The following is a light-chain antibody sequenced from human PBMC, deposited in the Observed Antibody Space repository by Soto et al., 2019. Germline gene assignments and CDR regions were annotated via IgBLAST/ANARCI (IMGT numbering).Light chain of an antibody. Sequence: QSALTQPRSVSGSPGQSVIISCTGTSSDVGEYKYVSWYQQHPGKVPKLLIYDVTNRPSGVPDRFSGSKSGNTASLTISGLQAEDEADYYCCSYAGSYTHVVFGGGTKLTVL. CDR1: SSDVGEYKY. CDR2: DVT. V-gene: IGLV2-11*01. CDR3: CSYAGSYTHVV. J-gene: IGLJ2*01.